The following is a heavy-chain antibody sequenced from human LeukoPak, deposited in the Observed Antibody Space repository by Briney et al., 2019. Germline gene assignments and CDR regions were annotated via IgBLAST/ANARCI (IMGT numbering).Heavy chain of an antibody. J-gene: IGHJ4*02. CDR3: AKDNRQYKAVAGDFVY. Sequence: GGSLRLSCVASGYTFSDHGMYWVRQAPGKGLEWVTMIWSTGTTGFYADSVKGRFTISRDNSKNTLYLQMNSLRAEDTAVYYCAKDNRQYKAVAGDFVYWGQGTLVTVSS. CDR1: GYTFSDHG. CDR2: IWSTGTTG. V-gene: IGHV3-33*06. D-gene: IGHD6-19*01.